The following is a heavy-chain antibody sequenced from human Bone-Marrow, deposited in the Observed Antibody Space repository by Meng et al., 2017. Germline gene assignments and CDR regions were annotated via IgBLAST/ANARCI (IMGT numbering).Heavy chain of an antibody. J-gene: IGHJ4*01. V-gene: IGHV1-2*02. Sequence: ASVKVSCKASGYTFTGYYMHWVRQAPGQGLEWMGWINPNSGGTNYAQKFQGRVTMTRDTSISTAYMELSRLRSDDTAVYYCARETCSGGSCYFSYFDYWGHGTLVTVSS. CDR1: GYTFTGYY. CDR3: ARETCSGGSCYFSYFDY. D-gene: IGHD2-15*01. CDR2: INPNSGGT.